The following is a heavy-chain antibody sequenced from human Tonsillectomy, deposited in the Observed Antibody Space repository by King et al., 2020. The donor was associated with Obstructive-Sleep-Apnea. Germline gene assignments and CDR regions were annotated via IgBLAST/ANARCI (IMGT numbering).Heavy chain of an antibody. D-gene: IGHD2-2*02. CDR2: GRYDGSNK. CDR3: ATDIYTHSDNPAFDY. J-gene: IGHJ4*02. V-gene: IGHV3-30*02. Sequence: QLVQSGGGVVQPGGSLRLSCAASGFTFSSSGMHWVRQAPGKGLEWLAFGRYDGSNKYYVDSVKGRFTISMDNSKNTRYLQMNSLRVEDTCMYYCATDIYTHSDNPAFDYWGQGTLVTVSS. CDR1: GFTFSSSG.